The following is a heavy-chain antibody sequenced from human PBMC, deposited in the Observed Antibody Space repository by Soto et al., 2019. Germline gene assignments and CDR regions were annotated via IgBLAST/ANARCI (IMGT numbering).Heavy chain of an antibody. CDR1: GFTFDDYA. D-gene: IGHD6-13*01. CDR3: VKDESINWYSGHFRH. Sequence: GGSLRLSCAASGFTFDDYAMHWVRQVPGKGLEWVSGINWNSGSIGYGDSVKGRFAISRDNAKNSLHLQMNSPSAEDTAFYYCVKDESINWYSGHFRHWGQGTLVTVSS. V-gene: IGHV3-9*01. J-gene: IGHJ1*01. CDR2: INWNSGSI.